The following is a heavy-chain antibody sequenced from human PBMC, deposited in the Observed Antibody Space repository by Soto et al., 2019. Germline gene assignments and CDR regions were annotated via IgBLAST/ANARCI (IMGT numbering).Heavy chain of an antibody. CDR2: ISPYTGNT. Sequence: QVQLVQSGDEVKKPGASVKVSCKASGYIFVNYGIAWVRQAPGQGLEWMGRISPYTGNTHSATKVQGRLTMTTDTSTSTASMDLGSLTSDDTAVYYCVMVDNYVTPTPQDVWGQGTTVTVSS. V-gene: IGHV1-18*01. CDR1: GYIFVNYG. J-gene: IGHJ6*02. CDR3: VMVDNYVTPTPQDV. D-gene: IGHD3-16*01.